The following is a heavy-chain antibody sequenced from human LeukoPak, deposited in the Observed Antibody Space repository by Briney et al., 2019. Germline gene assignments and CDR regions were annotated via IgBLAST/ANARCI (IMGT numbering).Heavy chain of an antibody. D-gene: IGHD4-11*01. CDR3: ARDDGDYSFGY. J-gene: IGHJ4*02. V-gene: IGHV4-30-4*01. CDR1: GGSISSGDYY. Sequence: ASQTLSLTCTVSGGSISSGDYYWSWIRQPPGKGLEWIGYIYYSGSTYYNPSLKSRVTISVDMSKNQFSLKLSSVTAADTAVYYCARDDGDYSFGYWGQGTLVTVSS. CDR2: IYYSGST.